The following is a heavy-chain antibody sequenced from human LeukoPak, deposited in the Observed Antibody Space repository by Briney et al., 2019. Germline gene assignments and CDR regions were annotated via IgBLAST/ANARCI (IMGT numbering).Heavy chain of an antibody. D-gene: IGHD3-10*01. Sequence: AGSLRLSCAASGFTFSSYSMNWVRQAPGKGLEWVSSISSSSSYTYYADSVKGRFTISRDNAKNSLYLQMNGLRAEDTAVYYCATPPYYYGSGKENYWGQGTLVTVSS. CDR3: ATPPYYYGSGKENY. J-gene: IGHJ4*02. CDR1: GFTFSSYS. CDR2: ISSSSSYT. V-gene: IGHV3-21*01.